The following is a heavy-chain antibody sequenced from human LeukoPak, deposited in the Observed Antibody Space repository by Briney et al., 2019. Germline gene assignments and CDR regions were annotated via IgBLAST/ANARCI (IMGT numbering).Heavy chain of an antibody. CDR3: ARDLVTVTKGFDI. D-gene: IGHD4-17*01. CDR1: GDSFSSHY. CDR2: ISHIGRT. J-gene: IGHJ3*02. V-gene: IGHV4-59*11. Sequence: SETLSLTCAVSGDSFSSHYWTWIRQSPGTGLEWIGYISHIGRTNYNPSLKSRDTILIDTSKNQFSLKLRSVTAADTAVYYCARDLVTVTKGFDIWGQGTMVSVSS.